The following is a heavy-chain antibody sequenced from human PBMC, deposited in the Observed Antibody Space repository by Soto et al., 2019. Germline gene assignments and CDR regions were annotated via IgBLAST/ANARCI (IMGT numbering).Heavy chain of an antibody. Sequence: QMQLVESGGGVVQPGRSLRVSCEASGFIFSTYGMHWVRQAPGKGLEWVAVISYDGRNKYYADSVRGRFTISRDNSKNTLHLQMNSLRGEDTAVYYCAKDTATAITSYYFCGMDVWGQGTTVTVSS. J-gene: IGHJ6*02. V-gene: IGHV3-30*18. CDR1: GFIFSTYG. D-gene: IGHD5-12*01. CDR3: AKDTATAITSYYFCGMDV. CDR2: ISYDGRNK.